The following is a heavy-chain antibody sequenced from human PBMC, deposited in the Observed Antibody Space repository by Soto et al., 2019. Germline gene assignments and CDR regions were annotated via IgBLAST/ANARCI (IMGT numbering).Heavy chain of an antibody. V-gene: IGHV3-48*03. CDR3: ARGLYRSGGGYFDY. CDR2: ISSSGSTI. Sequence: EVQLVESGGGLVQPGGSLRLSCAASGFTFSSYEMNWVRQAPGKGLEWVSYISSSGSTIYYADSVKGRFTISRDNAKNRLYLQMNSLRSEDTAVYYWARGLYRSGGGYFDYWGQETLVTVSS. J-gene: IGHJ4*02. D-gene: IGHD2-15*01. CDR1: GFTFSSYE.